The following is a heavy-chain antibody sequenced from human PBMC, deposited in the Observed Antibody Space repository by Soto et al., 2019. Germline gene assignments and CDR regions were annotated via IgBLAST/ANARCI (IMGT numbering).Heavy chain of an antibody. Sequence: QVQLQESGPGLVKPSDTLSLTCAVSGYSISSSNWWGWIRQPPGKGLEWIGYIYYSGSTYHNPSLKSRVTMSVDTSKNQFSLKLSSVTAVDTAVYYCARGAGYCSGGSCYRWFDPWGQGTLVTVSS. CDR3: ARGAGYCSGGSCYRWFDP. CDR2: IYYSGST. V-gene: IGHV4-28*03. CDR1: GYSISSSNW. J-gene: IGHJ5*02. D-gene: IGHD2-15*01.